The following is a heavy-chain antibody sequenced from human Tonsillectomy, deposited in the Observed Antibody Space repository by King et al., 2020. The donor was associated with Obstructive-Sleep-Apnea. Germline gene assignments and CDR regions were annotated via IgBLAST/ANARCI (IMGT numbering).Heavy chain of an antibody. CDR3: ARVGIVGPTRFDYYGLDV. D-gene: IGHD1-26*01. CDR2: IYYTGST. CDR1: GGSISRRSYY. Sequence: QLQESGPGLVKPSQTLSLTCTVSGGSISRRSYYWSWIRQPPGEGLEWIGFIYYTGSTYYNPSVNSRVSISVDTSKNQFSLRLSSVTAADTAVYYCARVGIVGPTRFDYYGLDVWGQGTTVTVSS. J-gene: IGHJ6*02. V-gene: IGHV4-30-4*01.